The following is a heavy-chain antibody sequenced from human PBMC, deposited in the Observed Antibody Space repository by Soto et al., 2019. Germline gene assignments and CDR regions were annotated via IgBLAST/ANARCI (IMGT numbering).Heavy chain of an antibody. V-gene: IGHV3-33*01. J-gene: IGHJ6*02. CDR2: IWYDGSNK. D-gene: IGHD6-13*01. Sequence: GGSLRLSCAASGFTFSSYGMHWVRQAPGKGLEWVAVIWYDGSNKYYEDSVKGRFTISRDNSKNTLYLQMNSLRAEDTAVYYCARDKPNSSSWYPNPNYYYYYGMDVWGQGTTVTVSS. CDR3: ARDKPNSSSWYPNPNYYYYYGMDV. CDR1: GFTFSSYG.